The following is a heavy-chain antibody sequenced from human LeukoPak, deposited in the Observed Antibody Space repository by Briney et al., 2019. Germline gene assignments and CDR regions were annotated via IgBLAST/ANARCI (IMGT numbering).Heavy chain of an antibody. V-gene: IGHV3-21*04. Sequence: GGSLRLSCAASGFTFSSYSMNWVRQAPGKGREWVSSISSSSSYIYYAHSVKGRFTISRDNAKKSVYLQMNSLRVEDAALYHCARDGKRVTTQFYYYGIDLWGQGTTVTVSS. CDR3: ARDGKRVTTQFYYYGIDL. CDR2: ISSSSSYI. D-gene: IGHD3-3*01. CDR1: GFTFSSYS. J-gene: IGHJ6*02.